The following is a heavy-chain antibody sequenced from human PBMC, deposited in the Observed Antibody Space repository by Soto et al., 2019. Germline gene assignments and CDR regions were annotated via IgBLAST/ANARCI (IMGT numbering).Heavy chain of an antibody. CDR3: ARGAPAPITIFGVVIIPDNWFDP. V-gene: IGHV4-34*01. Sequence: PSETLSLTSAVYGGSFSGYYWSWIRQPPGKGLEWIGEINHSGSTNYNPSLKSRVTISVDTSKNQFSLKLSSVTAADTAVYYCARGAPAPITIFGVVIIPDNWFDPWGQGTLVTVSS. CDR2: INHSGST. J-gene: IGHJ5*02. CDR1: GGSFSGYY. D-gene: IGHD3-3*01.